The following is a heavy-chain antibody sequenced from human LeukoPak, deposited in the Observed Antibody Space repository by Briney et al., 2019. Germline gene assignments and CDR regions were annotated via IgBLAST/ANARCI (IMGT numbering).Heavy chain of an antibody. D-gene: IGHD5-18*01. CDR3: ARDLWDTAIDNGFDP. V-gene: IGHV1-69*05. J-gene: IGHJ5*02. Sequence: ASVKVSCKASGGTFSSYAISWVRQAPGQGLEWMGRIIPIFGTANYAQKFRGRVTITTDESTSTAYMELSSLRSEDTAVYYCARDLWDTAIDNGFDPWGQGTLVTVSS. CDR2: IIPIFGTA. CDR1: GGTFSSYA.